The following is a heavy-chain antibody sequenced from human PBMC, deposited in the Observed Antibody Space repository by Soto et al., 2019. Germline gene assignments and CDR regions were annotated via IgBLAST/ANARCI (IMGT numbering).Heavy chain of an antibody. CDR2: IYHSGST. D-gene: IGHD3-10*01. Sequence: SETLSLTCAVSSGSISSSNWWSWVRQPSGKGLEWIGEIYHSGSTNYNPSLKSRVTISVDKSKNQFSLKLSSVHAADPAVSYGATGRREVRGVLFDYRGQGTLVTVSS. CDR3: ATGRREVRGVLFDY. V-gene: IGHV4-4*02. J-gene: IGHJ4*02. CDR1: SGSISSSNW.